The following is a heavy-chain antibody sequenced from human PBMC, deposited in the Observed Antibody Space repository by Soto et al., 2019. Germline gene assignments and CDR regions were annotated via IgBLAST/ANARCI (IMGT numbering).Heavy chain of an antibody. CDR1: GFTFSSYA. Sequence: EVQLLESGGGLVQPGGSLRLSCAASGFTFSSYAMSWVRQAPGKGLEWVSAISGSGGSTYYADSVKGRFTISRDNSKNTLYLQMNSLRAEDTAVYYCAKEGRYGDYPSGDYFDYWGQGTLVTVSS. D-gene: IGHD4-17*01. CDR2: ISGSGGST. CDR3: AKEGRYGDYPSGDYFDY. J-gene: IGHJ4*02. V-gene: IGHV3-23*01.